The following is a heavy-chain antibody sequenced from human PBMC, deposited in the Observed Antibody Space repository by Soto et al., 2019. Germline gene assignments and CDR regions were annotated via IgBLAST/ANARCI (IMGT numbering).Heavy chain of an antibody. CDR2: IYHSGST. J-gene: IGHJ4*02. CDR1: GGSISSSNW. Sequence: PSETLSLTCAVSGGSISSSNWWSWVRQPQGKGLEWTGEIYHSGSTNYNPSLKSRVTISVDKSKNQSSLKLSSVTAADTAVYYCARVWIAARLGYFDYWGQGTLVTVS. D-gene: IGHD6-6*01. CDR3: ARVWIAARLGYFDY. V-gene: IGHV4-4*02.